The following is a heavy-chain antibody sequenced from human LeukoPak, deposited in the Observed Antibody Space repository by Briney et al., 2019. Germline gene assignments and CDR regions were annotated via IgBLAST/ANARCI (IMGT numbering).Heavy chain of an antibody. Sequence: GASVKVSCKASGYTFTGYYMHWVRQAPGQGLEWMGWINPNSGGTNYAQKFQGRVTMTRDTSISTAYMELSRLRSDDTAVYYRARAVFRYFDWLSPNDYWGQGTLVTVSS. D-gene: IGHD3-9*01. J-gene: IGHJ4*02. CDR2: INPNSGGT. CDR3: ARAVFRYFDWLSPNDY. V-gene: IGHV1-2*02. CDR1: GYTFTGYY.